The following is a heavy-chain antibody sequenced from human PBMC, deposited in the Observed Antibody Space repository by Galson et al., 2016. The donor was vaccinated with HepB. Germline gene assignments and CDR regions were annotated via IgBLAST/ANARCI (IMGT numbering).Heavy chain of an antibody. CDR1: GFTFSNYA. V-gene: IGHV3-30*19. Sequence: SLRLSCAGSGFTFSNYAIHWVRQAPGKGLEWVAAISYDGRSDYYAESVKGRFTVSKDNARNTLHLQMGSLRPEDTAVYYCARDRRVSGYEVLDYWGQGTLVTVPS. J-gene: IGHJ4*02. CDR2: ISYDGRSD. D-gene: IGHD5-12*01. CDR3: ARDRRVSGYEVLDY.